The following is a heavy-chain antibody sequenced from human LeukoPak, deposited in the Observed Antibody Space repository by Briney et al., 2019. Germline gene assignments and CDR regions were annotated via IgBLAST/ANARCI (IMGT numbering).Heavy chain of an antibody. V-gene: IGHV3-7*01. J-gene: IGHJ4*02. CDR1: GFTFSHDW. CDR2: IKQDGSGE. D-gene: IGHD5-12*01. Sequence: PGGSLRLSCAASGFTFSHDWMSWVRQAPGKGLEWVASIKQDGSGEHYVDSVKGRFTISRDNSNSVYLQMISLRPEDTAMYYCVKSSGYSGYDHGDYWGQGTMVTVSS. CDR3: VKSSGYSGYDHGDY.